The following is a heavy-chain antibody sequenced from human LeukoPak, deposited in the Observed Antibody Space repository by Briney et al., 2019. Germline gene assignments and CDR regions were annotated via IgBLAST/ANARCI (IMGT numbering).Heavy chain of an antibody. J-gene: IGHJ6*04. CDR2: IKSDGSEK. V-gene: IGHV3-7*01. Sequence: PGGSLRLSCAASGFTFSSYWMSWVRQAPGRGLEWVANIKSDGSEKYYVDSLKGRFTISRDNAKNSLYLQMNSLRAEDTAVYYCAELGITMIGGVWGKGTTVTISS. D-gene: IGHD3-10*02. CDR3: AELGITMIGGV. CDR1: GFTFSSYW.